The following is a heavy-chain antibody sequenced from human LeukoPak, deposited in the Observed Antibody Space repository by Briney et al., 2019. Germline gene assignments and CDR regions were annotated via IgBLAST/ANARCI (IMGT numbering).Heavy chain of an antibody. CDR1: GGSISSYY. CDR2: IYTSGST. D-gene: IGHD3-22*01. V-gene: IGHV4-4*07. CDR3: ARDGYYDSSSGAFDI. J-gene: IGHJ3*02. Sequence: SETLSLTCTVSGGSISSYYWSWIRQPAGKGLEGIGRIYTSGSTNYNPSLKSRVTMSVDTSKNQFSLKLSSVTAADTAVYYCARDGYYDSSSGAFDIWGQGTMVTVSS.